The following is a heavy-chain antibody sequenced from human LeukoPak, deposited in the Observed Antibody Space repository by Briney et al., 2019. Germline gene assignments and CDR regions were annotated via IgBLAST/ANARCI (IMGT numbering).Heavy chain of an antibody. CDR3: ARSVDSGSYYWFDP. J-gene: IGHJ5*02. CDR1: GHTFTGYY. Sequence: ASVKVSCKASGHTFTGYYMHWVRQAPGQGLEWMGWINPNSGGTNYAQKFQGRVTMTRDTSISTAYMELSRLRSDDTAVYYCARSVDSGSYYWFDPWGQGTLVTVSS. CDR2: INPNSGGT. D-gene: IGHD1-26*01. V-gene: IGHV1-2*02.